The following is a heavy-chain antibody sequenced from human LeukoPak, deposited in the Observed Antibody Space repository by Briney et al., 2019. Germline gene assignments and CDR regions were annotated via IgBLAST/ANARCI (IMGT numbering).Heavy chain of an antibody. D-gene: IGHD3-22*01. V-gene: IGHV3-48*03. Sequence: GGSLRLSCAASGFTFSSYEMNWVRQAPGKGLEWVSYISSSGSTIYYADSVKGRFTISRDNAKNSLYLKMSSLRAEDTAVYYCARDPRRYDSSGYSFYWGQGTLVTVSS. CDR1: GFTFSSYE. J-gene: IGHJ4*02. CDR3: ARDPRRYDSSGYSFY. CDR2: ISSSGSTI.